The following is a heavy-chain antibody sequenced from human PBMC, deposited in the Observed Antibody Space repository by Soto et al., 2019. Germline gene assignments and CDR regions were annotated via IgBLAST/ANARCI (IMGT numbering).Heavy chain of an antibody. CDR2: IYSGGST. D-gene: IGHD2-15*01. Sequence: EVQLVESGGGLVQPGGSLRLSCAASGFTVSSNYMSWVRQAPGKGLEWVSVIYSGGSTYYADSVKGRFTISRDNSKNTLYLQMNSLRAEDTDVYYCAREEEVVVAASDYYSMDVWGQGTTVTVSS. V-gene: IGHV3-66*01. CDR3: AREEEVVVAASDYYSMDV. CDR1: GFTVSSNY. J-gene: IGHJ6*02.